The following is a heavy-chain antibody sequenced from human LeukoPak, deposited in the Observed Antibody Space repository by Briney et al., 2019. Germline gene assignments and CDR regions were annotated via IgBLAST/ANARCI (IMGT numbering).Heavy chain of an antibody. V-gene: IGHV3-7*05. Sequence: PGRSLRLSCAASGFTISSYWMSWVRQAPGKGLEWVANIKEDGSEKYYVDSVKGRFTISRDNAKNSLYLQINSLRAEDTAVYYCARRRGGGSYRDYWGQGTLVTVSS. CDR2: IKEDGSEK. CDR3: ARRRGGGSYRDY. CDR1: GFTISSYW. D-gene: IGHD1-26*01. J-gene: IGHJ4*02.